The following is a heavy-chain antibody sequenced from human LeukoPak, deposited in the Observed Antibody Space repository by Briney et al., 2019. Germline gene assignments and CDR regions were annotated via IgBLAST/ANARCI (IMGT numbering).Heavy chain of an antibody. CDR2: INPNTGGT. CDR1: GYNFTGYY. D-gene: IGHD3-22*01. V-gene: IGHV1-2*02. CDR3: ARDRHKYNYDGSGYPPY. J-gene: IGHJ4*02. Sequence: ASVKVSCKASGYNFTGYYLHWVRQAPGQGLEWMGWINPNTGGTNYAQKFQGRVTMTRDTSISTAYMELSRLRSDDTAVYYCARDRHKYNYDGSGYPPYWGQGTLVTVSS.